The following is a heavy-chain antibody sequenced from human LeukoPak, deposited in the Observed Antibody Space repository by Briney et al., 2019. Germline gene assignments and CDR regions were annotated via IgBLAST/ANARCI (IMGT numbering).Heavy chain of an antibody. V-gene: IGHV3-21*01. D-gene: IGHD1/OR15-1a*01. J-gene: IGHJ6*04. CDR3: AREQGRTRYTWNNNYNYGMDV. Sequence: PGGSLRLSCEASGFAFNTYTMNWVRQAPGKGLEWVSSISSSSSYIYYADSVKGRFTISRDNAKNSLYLQMNSLRAGDTAVYYCAREQGRTRYTWNNNYNYGMDVWGKGTTVPVS. CDR2: ISSSSSYI. CDR1: GFAFNTYT.